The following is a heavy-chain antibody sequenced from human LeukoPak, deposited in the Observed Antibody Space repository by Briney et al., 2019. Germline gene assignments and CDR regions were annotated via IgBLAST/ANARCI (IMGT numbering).Heavy chain of an antibody. J-gene: IGHJ6*03. CDR2: IYTSGST. Sequence: SETLSLTCTVSGGSISSGDYYWSWIRQPAGKGLEWIGRIYTSGSTNYNPSLKSRVTMSVDTSKNQFSLKLSSVTAADTAVYYCARPSPYYYYMDVWGKGTTVTVSS. CDR3: ARPSPYYYYMDV. CDR1: GGSISSGDYY. V-gene: IGHV4-61*02.